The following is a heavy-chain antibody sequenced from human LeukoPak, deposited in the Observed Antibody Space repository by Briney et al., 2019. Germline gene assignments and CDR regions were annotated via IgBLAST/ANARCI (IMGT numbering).Heavy chain of an antibody. Sequence: GGSLRLSCAASGFTFSSYGMSWVRQAPGKGLEWVSAISGSGGSTYYAGSVKGRFTISRDNSKNTLYLQMNSLKTEDTAVYYCTTDFMAGTITFDIWGQGTMVTVSS. CDR3: TTDFMAGTITFDI. V-gene: IGHV3-23*01. J-gene: IGHJ3*02. CDR1: GFTFSSYG. D-gene: IGHD6-19*01. CDR2: ISGSGGST.